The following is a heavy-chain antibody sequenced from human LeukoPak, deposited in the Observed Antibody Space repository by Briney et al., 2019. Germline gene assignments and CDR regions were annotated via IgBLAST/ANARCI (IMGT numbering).Heavy chain of an antibody. CDR3: ARAPLFGGVTKRGFDY. D-gene: IGHD3-16*01. J-gene: IGHJ4*02. V-gene: IGHV4-34*01. CDR1: GGSFSGYY. Sequence: PSETLSLTCAVYGGSFSGYYWSWIRQPPGKGLEWIGEINHSGSTNYNPSLKSRVTISVDTSKNQFSLKLSSVTAADTAVYYCARAPLFGGVTKRGFDYWGQGPLVTVSS. CDR2: INHSGST.